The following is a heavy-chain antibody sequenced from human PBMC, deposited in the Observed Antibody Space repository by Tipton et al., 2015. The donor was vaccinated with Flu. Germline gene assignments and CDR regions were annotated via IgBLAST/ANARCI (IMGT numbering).Heavy chain of an antibody. Sequence: SLRLSCAASGFIVTSHNMNWVRQAPGKGLEWVSVIYGGGTTDYADSVKGRFTISRDKSKNALYLQMSSLRAEDTAVYYCARGPQVPVWPYYYGMDVWGQGTTVTVSS. CDR2: IYGGGTT. V-gene: IGHV3-53*01. CDR3: ARGPQVPVWPYYYGMDV. D-gene: IGHD2-2*01. J-gene: IGHJ6*02. CDR1: GFIVTSHN.